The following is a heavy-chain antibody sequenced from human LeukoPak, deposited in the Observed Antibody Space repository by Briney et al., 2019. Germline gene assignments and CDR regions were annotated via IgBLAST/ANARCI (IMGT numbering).Heavy chain of an antibody. J-gene: IGHJ4*02. V-gene: IGHV1-18*01. Sequence: ASVRVSCKASGYTFTSYGISWVRQAPGQGLEWMGWISAYNGNTHYAQKLQGRVTMTTDTSTSTVYMELRSLRSDDTAVYYCARPLRGYSYDFWGQGTLVTVSS. CDR1: GYTFTSYG. D-gene: IGHD5-18*01. CDR3: ARPLRGYSYDF. CDR2: ISAYNGNT.